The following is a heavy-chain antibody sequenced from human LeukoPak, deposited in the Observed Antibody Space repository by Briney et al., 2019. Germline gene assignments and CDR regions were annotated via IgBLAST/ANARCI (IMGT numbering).Heavy chain of an antibody. D-gene: IGHD2/OR15-2a*01. CDR3: ARDWFSGSLDY. J-gene: IGHJ4*02. CDR2: ISYDGSNN. V-gene: IGHV3-30-3*01. CDR1: GFTFRSYA. Sequence: PGGPLRLSWAASGFTFRSYAMHGVRQAPGKGLGWLAVISYDGSNNYYADSVKGRFTISRDNSKNTLYLQMNSLRAEDTAVYYCARDWFSGSLDYWGQGTLVTVSS.